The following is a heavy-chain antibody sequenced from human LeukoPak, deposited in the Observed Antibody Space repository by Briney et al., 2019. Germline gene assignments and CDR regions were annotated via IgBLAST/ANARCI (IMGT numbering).Heavy chain of an antibody. CDR2: MNPHTGDA. J-gene: IGHJ5*02. D-gene: IGHD3-10*01. V-gene: IGHV1-8*01. CDR3: AREYYYGSGSYYSHWFDP. CDR1: GYSFTSYY. Sequence: ASVKVSCKASGYSFTSYYINWVRQATGQGLEWMGWMNPHTGDADFPQPFQGRVTMTRSTSTDIAYMELSSLTSEDTAVYYCAREYYYGSGSYYSHWFDPWGQGTLVTVSS.